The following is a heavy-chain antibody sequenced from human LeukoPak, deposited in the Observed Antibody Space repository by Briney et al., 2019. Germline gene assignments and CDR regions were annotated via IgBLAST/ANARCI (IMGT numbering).Heavy chain of an antibody. CDR2: ISGSGGKT. J-gene: IGHJ3*02. D-gene: IGHD2-21*02. CDR3: AKDPIVFNSGDYYLGAFNI. CDR1: GFTFSSCA. V-gene: IGHV3-23*01. Sequence: GGSLRLSCAASGFTFSSCAMSWVRQAPGQGPEWVSAISGSGGKTWYADSVKGRFTISRDNSKNTLYLQMNSLRAEDTAVYYCAKDPIVFNSGDYYLGAFNIWGQGTMVTVSS.